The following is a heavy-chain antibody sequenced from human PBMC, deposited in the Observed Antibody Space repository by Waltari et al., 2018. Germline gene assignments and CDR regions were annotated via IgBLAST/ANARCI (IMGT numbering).Heavy chain of an antibody. CDR3: ARDRPHNWFDP. V-gene: IGHV3-74*01. J-gene: IGHJ5*02. CDR1: GFTFSSYG. CDR2: INNDGSDT. Sequence: EEQLVESGGGLVQPWGSLRLSCAASGFTFSSYGMHWVRQTPGKGLVWVSRINNDGSDTTYADSVKGRFTISRDNARNTLYLQMNSLRAEDTAVYYCARDRPHNWFDPWGQGTLVTVSS. D-gene: IGHD6-6*01.